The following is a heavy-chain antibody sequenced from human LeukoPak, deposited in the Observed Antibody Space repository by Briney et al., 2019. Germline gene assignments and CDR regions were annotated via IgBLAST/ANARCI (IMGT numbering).Heavy chain of an antibody. J-gene: IGHJ4*02. V-gene: IGHV4-31*03. CDR2: IYYSGST. CDR3: ARRISSGWNFDY. CDR1: GGSISSGAYY. Sequence: SQTLSLTCTVSGGSISSGAYYWSWIRQRPGKGLEWIGYIYYSGSTYYNPSLKSRVTISVDTSKNQFSLKLNSVTAADTAVYYCARRISSGWNFDYWGQETLVTVSS. D-gene: IGHD6-19*01.